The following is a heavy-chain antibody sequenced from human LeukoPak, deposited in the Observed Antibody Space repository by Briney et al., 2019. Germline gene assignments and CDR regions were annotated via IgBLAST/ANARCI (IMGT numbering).Heavy chain of an antibody. CDR3: ARGGPYCSSTSCSWVGEYYFDY. Sequence: PGGSLRLSCAASGFTFSSYDMHWVRHATGKGLEWVSAIGTAGDTYYPGSVKGRFTISRENAKNSLYLQMNSLRAGDTAVYYCARGGPYCSSTSCSWVGEYYFDYWGQGTLVTVSS. CDR1: GFTFSSYD. D-gene: IGHD2-2*01. V-gene: IGHV3-13*01. J-gene: IGHJ4*02. CDR2: IGTAGDT.